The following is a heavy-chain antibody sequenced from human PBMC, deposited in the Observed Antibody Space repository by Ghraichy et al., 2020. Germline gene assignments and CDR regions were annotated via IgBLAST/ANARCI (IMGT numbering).Heavy chain of an antibody. CDR3: ARHSHKYCSSTSCPVDYYYYGMDV. J-gene: IGHJ6*02. D-gene: IGHD2-2*01. CDR1: GYSFTSYW. V-gene: IGHV5-51*01. CDR2: IYPGDSDT. Sequence: GESLNISCKGSGYSFTSYWIGWVRQMPGKGLEWMGIIYPGDSDTRYSPSFQGQVTISADKSISTAYLQWSSLKASDTAMYYCARHSHKYCSSTSCPVDYYYYGMDVWGQGTTVTVSS.